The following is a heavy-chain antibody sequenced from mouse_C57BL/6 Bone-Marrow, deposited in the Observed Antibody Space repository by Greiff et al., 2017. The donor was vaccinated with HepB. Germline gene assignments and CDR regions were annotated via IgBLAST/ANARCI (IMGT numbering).Heavy chain of an antibody. V-gene: IGHV5-9-1*02. CDR2: ISSGGDYI. D-gene: IGHD4-1*01. CDR1: GFTFSSYA. CDR3: TRDPWGYYFDY. Sequence: VQLKESGEGLVKPGGSLKLSCAASGFTFSSYAMSWVRQTPEKRLEWVAYISSGGDYIYYADTVKGRFTISRDNARNTLYLQMSSLKSEDTAMYHCTRDPWGYYFDYWGQGTTLTVSS. J-gene: IGHJ2*01.